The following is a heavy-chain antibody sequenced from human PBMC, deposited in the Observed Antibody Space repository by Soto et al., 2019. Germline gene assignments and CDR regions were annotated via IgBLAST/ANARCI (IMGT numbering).Heavy chain of an antibody. J-gene: IGHJ6*02. CDR2: ISWTSVSI. D-gene: IGHD3-10*01. Sequence: EVQLVESGGDWVQPVRSLRISCAASGFNFNDDGMHWVRQAPGQGLEWVSSISWTSVSIGYADSVKGRFTIYSDNAKNSLYLQMKTLRAGDTALYYCAKDMENGYNPYYYYGMDVWGQGTTVPVSS. CDR1: GFNFNDDG. CDR3: AKDMENGYNPYYYYGMDV. V-gene: IGHV3-9*01.